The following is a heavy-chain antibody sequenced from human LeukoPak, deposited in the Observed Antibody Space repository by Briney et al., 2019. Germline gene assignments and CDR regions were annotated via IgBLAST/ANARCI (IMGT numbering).Heavy chain of an antibody. Sequence: GGSLRFSCAASGFTFSSYSMNWVRQAPGKGLEWISYIGISSGNTKYADSVKGRFTISGDNARNSLYLQMNSLRVEDSAVYYCARDHNYAFDNWGQGTLVTVSS. J-gene: IGHJ4*02. CDR2: IGISSGNT. CDR3: ARDHNYAFDN. CDR1: GFTFSSYS. V-gene: IGHV3-48*04. D-gene: IGHD1-1*01.